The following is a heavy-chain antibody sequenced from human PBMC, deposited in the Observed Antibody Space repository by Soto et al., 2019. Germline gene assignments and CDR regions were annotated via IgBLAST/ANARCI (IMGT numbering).Heavy chain of an antibody. V-gene: IGHV3-74*01. Sequence: PGGSLRLSCAASGFTFSRYWMHWVRQAPGKGLVWVSRINSDGSSTSYADSVKGRFTISRDNAKNTLYLQMNSLRADDTAVYYCARDRGYDHYGSGSYHILSPNWFDPWGQGTLVTVSS. CDR3: ARDRGYDHYGSGSYHILSPNWFDP. J-gene: IGHJ5*02. D-gene: IGHD3-10*01. CDR1: GFTFSRYW. CDR2: INSDGSST.